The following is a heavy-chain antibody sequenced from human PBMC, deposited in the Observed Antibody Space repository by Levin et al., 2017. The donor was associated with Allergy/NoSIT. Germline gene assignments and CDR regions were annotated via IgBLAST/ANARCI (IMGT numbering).Heavy chain of an antibody. CDR2: IYWDDDK. D-gene: IGHD6-6*01. J-gene: IGHJ5*02. CDR1: GFSLSTSGVG. Sequence: SGPTLVKPTQTLTLTCTFSGFSLSTSGVGVGWIRQPPGKALEWLALIYWDDDKRYSPSLKSRPIITKDTSKNQVVLTMTNMDPVDTATYYCAHRGLPWQLEDNWFDPWGQGTLVTVSS. V-gene: IGHV2-5*02. CDR3: AHRGLPWQLEDNWFDP.